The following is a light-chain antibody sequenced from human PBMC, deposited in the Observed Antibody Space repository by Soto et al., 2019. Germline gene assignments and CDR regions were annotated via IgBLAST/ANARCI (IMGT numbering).Light chain of an antibody. V-gene: IGLV6-57*04. CDR3: QSYDASSQV. J-gene: IGLJ3*02. CDR2: EDT. Sequence: KFMLTQPHSVSESPGKTVTISCTRSGGNITNNYVQWYQRRPGSAPTTVIYEDTHRPSGVPDRFSGSIDGSSNSASLTISGLRTEDEADYYCQSYDASSQVFGGGTKVTVL. CDR1: GGNITNNY.